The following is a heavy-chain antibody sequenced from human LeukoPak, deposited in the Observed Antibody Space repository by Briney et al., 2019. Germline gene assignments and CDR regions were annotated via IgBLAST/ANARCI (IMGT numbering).Heavy chain of an antibody. CDR1: GGSVSNASYY. Sequence: SETLSLTCTVSGGSVSNASYYWSWIRQPPGKGLDWIGYVFYSGSTNYSPSLKSRVTVSVDTSKNQFSLILTSVTAADTAVYYCASLARGGNWFDPWGQGTLVTVSS. CDR2: VFYSGST. J-gene: IGHJ5*02. D-gene: IGHD6-6*01. V-gene: IGHV4-61*01. CDR3: ASLARGGNWFDP.